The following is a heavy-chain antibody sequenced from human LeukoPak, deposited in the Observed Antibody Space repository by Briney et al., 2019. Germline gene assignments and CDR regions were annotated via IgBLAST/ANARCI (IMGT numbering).Heavy chain of an antibody. CDR2: IYYSGST. D-gene: IGHD3-22*01. Sequence: PSETLSLTCTVSGGSISSSSYYWGWIRQPPGKGLEWIGSIYYSGSTYYNPSLKSRVTISVDTSKNQFSLKLSSVTAADTAVYYCVRAPEPYYYDSSGYYYVRTYWYFDLWGRGTLVTVSS. CDR1: GGSISSSSYY. V-gene: IGHV4-39*07. CDR3: VRAPEPYYYDSSGYYYVRTYWYFDL. J-gene: IGHJ2*01.